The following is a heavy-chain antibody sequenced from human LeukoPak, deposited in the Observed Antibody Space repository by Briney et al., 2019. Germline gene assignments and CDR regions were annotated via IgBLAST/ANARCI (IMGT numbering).Heavy chain of an antibody. CDR3: ARDGYGGNSRWWFDP. J-gene: IGHJ5*02. CDR1: GYTLTELS. CDR2: FDPEDGET. D-gene: IGHD4-23*01. V-gene: IGHV1-24*01. Sequence: ASVKVSCKVSGYTLTELSMHWVRQAPGKGLEWMGGFDPEDGETIYAQKFQGRVTMTEDTSTDTAYMELSSLRSEDTAVYYCARDGYGGNSRWWFDPWGQGTLVTVSS.